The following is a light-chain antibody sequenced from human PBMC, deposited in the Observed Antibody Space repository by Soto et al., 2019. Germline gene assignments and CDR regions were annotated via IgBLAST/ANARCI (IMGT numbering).Light chain of an antibody. J-gene: IGKJ3*01. V-gene: IGKV1-9*01. Sequence: IPLTQSQSSLYASIGDRVTITCRASQGISSYLACYQQKPWRAPKLLIYGAFTLQSGVPSTFNGSGSGTELTLTISSLQPEDRATYYCQHLKNFPPFTFGPGTKVD. CDR3: QHLKNFPPFT. CDR2: GAF. CDR1: QGISSY.